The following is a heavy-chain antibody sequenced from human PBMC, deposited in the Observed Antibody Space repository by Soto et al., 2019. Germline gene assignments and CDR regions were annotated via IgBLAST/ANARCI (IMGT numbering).Heavy chain of an antibody. CDR1: GSCLSGDY. V-gene: IGHV4-59*01. D-gene: IGHD3-22*01. CDR2: LSYTGNT. J-gene: IGHJ4*02. Sequence: SETLSLTCTISGSCLSGDYLTCIRPPPGKGLEWIGYLSYTGNTNYNPSLKSRVTISVDRSKIQFFLELRSVTAADTAVYYCARLDSSDYYRIDYWGQGTPVTVSS. CDR3: ARLDSSDYYRIDY.